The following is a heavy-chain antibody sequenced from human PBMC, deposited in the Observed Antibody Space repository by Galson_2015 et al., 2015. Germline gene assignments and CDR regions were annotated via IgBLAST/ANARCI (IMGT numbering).Heavy chain of an antibody. Sequence: TCTVSSGSISSNNWWSWVRQPPGKGLEWVGEIHHSGSTNYNPSLKSRLTISVDKSKNQFSLKLISVTAADTAVYFCARKSAGSSSNGELGDWGQGTLVTVSS. CDR1: SGSISSNNW. CDR3: ARKSAGSSSNGELGD. CDR2: IHHSGST. V-gene: IGHV4-4*01. D-gene: IGHD6-13*01. J-gene: IGHJ4*02.